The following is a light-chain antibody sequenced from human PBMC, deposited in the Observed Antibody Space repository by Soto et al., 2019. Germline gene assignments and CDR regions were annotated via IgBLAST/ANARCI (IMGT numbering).Light chain of an antibody. V-gene: IGKV3-15*01. CDR2: GAS. Sequence: EIVMTQSPATLSVSPGERATLSCRASQSVSSNLAWYQQKPGQAPSLLTYGASTRATGIPARFSGSGSGTDFTLTISSLQSEDFAVYYCQQYNNWPFTFGPGTKVDIK. CDR3: QQYNNWPFT. CDR1: QSVSSN. J-gene: IGKJ3*01.